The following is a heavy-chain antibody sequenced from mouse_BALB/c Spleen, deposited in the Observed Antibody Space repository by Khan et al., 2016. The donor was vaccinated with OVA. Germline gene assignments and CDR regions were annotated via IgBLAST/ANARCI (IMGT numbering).Heavy chain of an antibody. CDR1: GFSLTDYG. V-gene: IGHV2-6-5*01. CDR3: AKGVWCYYFALDY. CDR2: IWGGGST. D-gene: IGHD1-1*02. Sequence: VQLVESGPGLVAPSQSLSITCTVSGFSLTDYGVSWIRQPPGKGLEWLGVIWGGGSTYYNSALKSRLNINTDNSKSQAFLKMNSLQTDDTDMYYGAKGVWCYYFALDYWGQGTSVTVSS. J-gene: IGHJ4*01.